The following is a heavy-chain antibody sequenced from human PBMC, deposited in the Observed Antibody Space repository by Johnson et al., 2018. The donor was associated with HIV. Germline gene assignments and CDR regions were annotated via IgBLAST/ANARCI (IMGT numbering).Heavy chain of an antibody. J-gene: IGHJ3*02. CDR2: IGTAGDT. CDR3: AKGSIAARWGSFDI. V-gene: IGHV3-13*01. CDR1: GFTFSSYD. D-gene: IGHD6-6*01. Sequence: VQLVESGGGLVQPGGSLRLSCAASGFTFSSYDMHWVRQATGKGLEWVSAIGTAGDTYYPGSVKGRFTISRENAKNSLYLQMNSLRAEDTALYYCAKGSIAARWGSFDIWGQGTMVTVSS.